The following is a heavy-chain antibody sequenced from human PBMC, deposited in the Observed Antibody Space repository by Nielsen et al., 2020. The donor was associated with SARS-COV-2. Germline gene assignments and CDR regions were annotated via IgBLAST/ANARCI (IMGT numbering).Heavy chain of an antibody. V-gene: IGHV5-51*01. CDR1: GYSFTSYW. CDR3: ARRSSGWYTRFDP. D-gene: IGHD6-19*01. J-gene: IGHJ5*02. CDR2: IYPGDSDT. Sequence: GESLKISCKGSGYSFTSYWISWVRQMPGKGLEWMGIIYPGDSDTRYSPSFQGQVTISADKSISTAYLQWSSLKASDTAMYYCARRSSGWYTRFDPWGQGTLVTVSS.